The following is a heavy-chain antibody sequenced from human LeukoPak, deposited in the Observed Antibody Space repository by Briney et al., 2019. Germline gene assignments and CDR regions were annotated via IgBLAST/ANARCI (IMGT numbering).Heavy chain of an antibody. V-gene: IGHV3-23*01. CDR2: ISGSGGST. J-gene: IGHJ6*03. CDR1: GFTFSSYA. D-gene: IGHD3-3*01. Sequence: PGGSLRLSCAASGFTFSSYAMNRVRQAPGKGLEWVSVISGSGGSTYYADSVKGRFTISRDNSKNTLHLQMNSLRAEDTAVYYCAKIPYYDFWSGYSYYYYMDVSGKGTTVTVSS. CDR3: AKIPYYDFWSGYSYYYYMDV.